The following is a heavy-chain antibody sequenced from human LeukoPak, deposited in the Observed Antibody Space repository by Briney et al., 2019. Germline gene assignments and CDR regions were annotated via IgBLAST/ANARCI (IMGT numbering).Heavy chain of an antibody. CDR1: GGSISSYY. Sequence: SETLSLTCTVSGGSISSYYWSWIRQPAGKGLEWIGRTYTSGSTNYNPSLKSRVTMSVDTSKNQFSLKLSSVTAADTAVYYCARSYYYDSSGYYSAGFDPWGQGTLVTVSS. J-gene: IGHJ5*02. CDR3: ARSYYYDSSGYYSAGFDP. CDR2: TYTSGST. D-gene: IGHD3-22*01. V-gene: IGHV4-4*07.